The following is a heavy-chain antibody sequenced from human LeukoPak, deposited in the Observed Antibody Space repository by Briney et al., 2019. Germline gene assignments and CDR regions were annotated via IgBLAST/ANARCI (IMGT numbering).Heavy chain of an antibody. Sequence: SETLSLTCTVSGGNIRTDGSYWAWIRQPPGKGLEWVGSIYIGGITHYNSSLQSRVTLSIDTSKNQFSLKLTSVTAADTAVFYCARLFTRAWEYRYGMDVWGQGTAVTVSS. J-gene: IGHJ6*02. V-gene: IGHV4-39*01. CDR1: GGNIRTDGSY. CDR2: IYIGGIT. CDR3: ARLFTRAWEYRYGMDV. D-gene: IGHD1-26*01.